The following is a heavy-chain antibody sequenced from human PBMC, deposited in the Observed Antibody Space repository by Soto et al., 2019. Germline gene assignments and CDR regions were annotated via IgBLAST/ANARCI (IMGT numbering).Heavy chain of an antibody. D-gene: IGHD3-10*01. Sequence: EVQLLESGGGLVQPGGSLRLSCAASGFTFSSYAMSWVRQAPGKGLEWVSIISGSGGNTYFADSVKGRFTISRDNSKNTLYLQMNSLRGEDTAVYYCARRARTGGYFDYWGQGTLVTVSS. CDR1: GFTFSSYA. CDR2: ISGSGGNT. CDR3: ARRARTGGYFDY. V-gene: IGHV3-23*01. J-gene: IGHJ4*02.